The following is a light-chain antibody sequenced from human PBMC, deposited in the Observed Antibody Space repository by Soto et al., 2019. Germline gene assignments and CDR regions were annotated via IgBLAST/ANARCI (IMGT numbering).Light chain of an antibody. CDR1: QSVSSN. V-gene: IGKV3-15*01. J-gene: IGKJ1*01. Sequence: EIVMTQSPATLSVSPGERATLSCRASQSVSSNLAWYQQKPGQPPRLLIYGASTRATGIPARFSGSGSGTEFTPTIRTLQSEDFAVYYCQQYNNWPQTFGQGTKVEIK. CDR2: GAS. CDR3: QQYNNWPQT.